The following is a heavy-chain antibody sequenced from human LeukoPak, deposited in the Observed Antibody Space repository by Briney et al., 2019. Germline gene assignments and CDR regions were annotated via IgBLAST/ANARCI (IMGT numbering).Heavy chain of an antibody. V-gene: IGHV1-18*01. CDR1: GYTFTSYG. CDR3: AREYCSGGSCYPIFVY. Sequence: ASVKVSCKASGYTFTSYGISWVRQAPGQGLEWMGWISAYNGNTNYAQKLQGRVTMTTDTSTSTAYMELRSLRSDDTAVYYCAREYCSGGSCYPIFVYWGQGTLVTVSS. CDR2: ISAYNGNT. J-gene: IGHJ4*02. D-gene: IGHD2-15*01.